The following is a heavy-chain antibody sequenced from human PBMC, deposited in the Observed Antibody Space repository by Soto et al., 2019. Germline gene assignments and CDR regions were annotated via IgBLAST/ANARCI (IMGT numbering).Heavy chain of an antibody. CDR1: GFPFRTYG. CDR2: IWYDGSNK. CDR3: VRASGPFDL. V-gene: IGHV3-33*01. Sequence: QMQLVESGGGVVQPGRSLRLSCAASGFPFRTYGIHWVRQAPGKGLEWVAVIWYDGSNKYYGDSVKGRFTISRDNSKNTLNLQMISLSAEDTAVYYCVRASGPFDLWGRGTLVTVSS. J-gene: IGHJ2*01.